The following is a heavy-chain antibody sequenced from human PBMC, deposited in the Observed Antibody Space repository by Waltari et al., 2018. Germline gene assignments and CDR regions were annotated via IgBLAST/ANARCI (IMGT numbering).Heavy chain of an antibody. CDR1: GYAINSGFY. CDR3: SRQVLGYCTSAACRRLES. D-gene: IGHD2-2*03. V-gene: IGHV4-38-2*01. CDR2: IYHDGRT. Sequence: QVQLKESGPGLLKASETLSLTWDVSGYAINSGFYWGWIRQPPGKGLEWIATIYHDGRTFYNPSLTGRVSTSMDTSKNQFSLTLKSVTAADTAVYYCSRQVLGYCTSAACRRLESWGQGTLVTVSS. J-gene: IGHJ4*02.